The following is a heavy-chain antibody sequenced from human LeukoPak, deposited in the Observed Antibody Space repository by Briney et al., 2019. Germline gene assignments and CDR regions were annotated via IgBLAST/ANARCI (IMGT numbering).Heavy chain of an antibody. CDR3: ARDPPQGLLWFRESENWFDP. Sequence: SVKVSRKASGGTFSSYAISWVRQAPGQGLEWMGGIIPIFGTANYAQKFQGRVTITADESTSTAYMELSSLRSEDTAVYYYARDPPQGLLWFRESENWFDPWGQGTLVTVSS. CDR2: IIPIFGTA. V-gene: IGHV1-69*13. CDR1: GGTFSSYA. J-gene: IGHJ5*02. D-gene: IGHD3-10*01.